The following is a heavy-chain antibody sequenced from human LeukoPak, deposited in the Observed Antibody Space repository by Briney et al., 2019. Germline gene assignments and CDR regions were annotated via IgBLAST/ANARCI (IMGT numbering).Heavy chain of an antibody. J-gene: IGHJ6*02. V-gene: IGHV5-51*01. CDR3: ARGGGGNSEYYYYYGMDV. CDR1: GYSFTSYW. Sequence: GESLKISCKGSGYSFTSYWIGWVRQMPGKGLEWMGIIYPGDSGTRYSPSFQGQVTISADKSISTAYLQWSSLKASDTAMYYCARGGGGNSEYYYYYGMDVWGQGTTVTVSS. CDR2: IYPGDSGT. D-gene: IGHD4-23*01.